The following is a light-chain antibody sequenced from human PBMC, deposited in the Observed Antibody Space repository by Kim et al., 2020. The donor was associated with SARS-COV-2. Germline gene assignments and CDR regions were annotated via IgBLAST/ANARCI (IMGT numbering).Light chain of an antibody. CDR2: EVT. CDR3: ASYADANTWV. V-gene: IGLV2-8*01. Sequence: QSALTQPPSASGSTGQSVTISCTGTSSDVGGYKYVTWYQQYTGEAPKVLIYEVTKRPSGVPGRFSGSKSGNTASLTVSGLRTEDEADYYCASYADANTWVFGGGTRLTVL. J-gene: IGLJ3*02. CDR1: SSDVGGYKY.